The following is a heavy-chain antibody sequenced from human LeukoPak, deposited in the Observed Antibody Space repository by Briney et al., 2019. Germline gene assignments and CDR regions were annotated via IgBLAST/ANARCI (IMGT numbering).Heavy chain of an antibody. Sequence: SETLSLTCTVSGDSIISNSFYWGWIRQPPGKGLEWIGSIYYSGSTYYNPSLKGRVTISVDTSKNQFSLKLSSVTAADTAVYYCARDPLLLWFGEEGLDIWGQGTTVTVSS. CDR2: IYYSGST. CDR1: GDSIISNSFY. D-gene: IGHD3-10*01. J-gene: IGHJ3*02. CDR3: ARDPLLLWFGEEGLDI. V-gene: IGHV4-39*07.